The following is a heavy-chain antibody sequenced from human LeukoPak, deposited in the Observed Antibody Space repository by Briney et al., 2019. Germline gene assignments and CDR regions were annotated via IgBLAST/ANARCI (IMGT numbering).Heavy chain of an antibody. D-gene: IGHD3-10*01. CDR2: INHSGST. Sequence: SETLSLTCAVYGGSFSGYYWSWIRQPPGKGLEWIGEINHSGSTNYNPSLKSRVTISVDTSKNQFSLKLSSVTAADTAVYYCARRRLWFGEYIFDYWGQGTLVTVSS. CDR3: ARRRLWFGEYIFDY. CDR1: GGSFSGYY. J-gene: IGHJ4*02. V-gene: IGHV4-34*01.